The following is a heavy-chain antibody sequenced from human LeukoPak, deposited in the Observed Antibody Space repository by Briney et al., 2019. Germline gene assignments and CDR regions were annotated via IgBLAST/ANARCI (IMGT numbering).Heavy chain of an antibody. CDR3: ARDRGSSGGQLLSTHWFDP. D-gene: IGHD1-7*01. CDR2: INPDSGGT. Sequence: ASVKVSCKASGYTFTGNYMHWVRQAPGQGLEWMGRINPDSGGTNYAQKFQGRVTMTRDTSIHTAYMELSRLRFDDTAVYYCARDRGSSGGQLLSTHWFDPWGQGTLVTVSS. J-gene: IGHJ5*02. CDR1: GYTFTGNY. V-gene: IGHV1-2*06.